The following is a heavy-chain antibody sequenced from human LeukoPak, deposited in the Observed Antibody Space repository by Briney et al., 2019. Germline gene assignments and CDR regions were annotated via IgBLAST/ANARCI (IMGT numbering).Heavy chain of an antibody. V-gene: IGHV4-59*08. Sequence: SETLSLTCTVSGGSISSYYWSWIRQPPGKGLEWIGYIYYSGSTNYNPSLKSRVTISVDTSKNQFSLKLSSVTAAETAVYYCVRLVDSNWYHEVLRGRDYWGQGTLVTVSS. CDR1: GGSISSYY. CDR3: VRLVDSNWYHEVLRGRDY. D-gene: IGHD6-13*01. CDR2: IYYSGST. J-gene: IGHJ4*02.